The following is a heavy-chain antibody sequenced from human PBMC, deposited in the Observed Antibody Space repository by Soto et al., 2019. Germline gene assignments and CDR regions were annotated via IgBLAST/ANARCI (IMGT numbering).Heavy chain of an antibody. D-gene: IGHD3-22*01. J-gene: IGHJ3*01. CDR2: IKSEGSGGTT. CDR3: THSWTYYSDHSV. Sequence: EEQLVESGGGLVKPGGSLRLSCAGSGFTFSLAWMNWVRQAPGKGLEWVGRIKSEGSGGTTDYAAPVKGRFTISRDDSINTLYLQMNNLTTEDTAVYYCTHSWTYYSDHSVWGQGTMVTVSS. V-gene: IGHV3-15*07. CDR1: GFTFSLAW.